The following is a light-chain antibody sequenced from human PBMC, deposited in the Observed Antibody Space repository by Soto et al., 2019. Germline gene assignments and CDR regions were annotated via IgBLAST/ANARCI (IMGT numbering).Light chain of an antibody. CDR3: CSYAGSSSHVV. V-gene: IGLV2-23*01. CDR2: EGS. CDR1: SSAVGSYNL. Sequence: QSVLTQPASVSGSPGQSITISCTGTSSAVGSYNLVSWYQQHPGKAPKLMIYEGSKRPSGVSNRFSGSKSGNTASLTISGLQAEDEADYYCCSYAGSSSHVVVGGGTKLTVL. J-gene: IGLJ2*01.